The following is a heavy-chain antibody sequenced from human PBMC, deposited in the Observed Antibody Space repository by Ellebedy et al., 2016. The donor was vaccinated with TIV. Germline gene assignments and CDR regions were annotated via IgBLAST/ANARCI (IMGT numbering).Heavy chain of an antibody. V-gene: IGHV1-69*04. J-gene: IGHJ5*02. CDR1: STYA. CDR2: IIPILGVA. D-gene: IGHD1-1*01. Sequence: AASVKVSCKASSTYAINWVRQAPGQGLEWMGRIIPILGVANHAQKFQGRVTITADKSTTTAYMELSSLRSEDTAVYYCAAGNDGGWFDPWGQGTLVTVSS. CDR3: AAGNDGGWFDP.